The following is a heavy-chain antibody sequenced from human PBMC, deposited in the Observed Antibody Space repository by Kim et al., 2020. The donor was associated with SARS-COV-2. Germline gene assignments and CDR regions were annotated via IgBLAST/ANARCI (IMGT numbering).Heavy chain of an antibody. CDR3: ARDGKLWFGELFFDY. CDR1: GFTFSSYW. CDR2: IKQDGSEK. V-gene: IGHV3-7*03. Sequence: GGSLRLSCAASGFTFSSYWMSWVRQAPGKGLEWVANIKQDGSEKYYVDSVKGRFTISRDNAKNSLYLQMNSLRAEDTAVYYCARDGKLWFGELFFDYWGQGTLVTVSS. D-gene: IGHD3-10*01. J-gene: IGHJ4*02.